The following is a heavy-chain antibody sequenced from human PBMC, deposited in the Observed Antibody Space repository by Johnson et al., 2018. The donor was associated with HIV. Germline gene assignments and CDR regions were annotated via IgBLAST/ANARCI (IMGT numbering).Heavy chain of an antibody. J-gene: IGHJ3*02. D-gene: IGHD3-22*01. V-gene: IGHV3-23*04. CDR3: AKGSGYYAAFDI. Sequence: VQLVESGGGVVQPGRSLRLSCVASGFTFSNYAMTWVRQAPGKGLEWVSGISGSGGSTYYADSVKGRFTISRDDSKNTLYLQMNSLNVEDTALYYCAKGSGYYAAFDIWGQGTMVTVSS. CDR1: GFTFSNYA. CDR2: ISGSGGST.